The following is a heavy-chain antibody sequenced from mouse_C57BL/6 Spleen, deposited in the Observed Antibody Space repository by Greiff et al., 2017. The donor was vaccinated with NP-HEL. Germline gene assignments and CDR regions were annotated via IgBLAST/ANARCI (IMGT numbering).Heavy chain of an antibody. V-gene: IGHV1-50*01. D-gene: IGHD4-1*01. CDR1: GYTFTSYW. J-gene: IGHJ2*01. CDR3: AREGLGRLDY. CDR2: IDPSDSYT. Sequence: VQLQQPGAELVKPGASVKLSCKASGYTFTSYWMQWVKQRPGQGLEWIGEIDPSDSYTNYNQKFKGKATLTVDTSSSTAYMQLSSLTSEDSAVYYCAREGLGRLDYWGQGTTLTVSS.